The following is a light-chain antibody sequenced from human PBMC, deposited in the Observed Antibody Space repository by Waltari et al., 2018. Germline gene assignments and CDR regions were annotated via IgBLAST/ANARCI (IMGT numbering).Light chain of an antibody. CDR2: SNN. J-gene: IGLJ2*01. CDR1: SSNIGSNT. CDR3: AAWDDSLNGHVV. Sequence: QSVLTQPPSASGTPGQRVTISCSGSSSNIGSNTVNWYQQLPGTAPKLLIYSNNQRPSGAPDLFAGSKSGTSASLAISGLQAEDEADYYCAAWDDSLNGHVVFGGGTKLTVL. V-gene: IGLV1-44*01.